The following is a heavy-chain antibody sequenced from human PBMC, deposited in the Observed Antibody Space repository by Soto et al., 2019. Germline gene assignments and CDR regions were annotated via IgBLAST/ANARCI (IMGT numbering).Heavy chain of an antibody. V-gene: IGHV4-59*01. CDR2: IYYSGST. J-gene: IGHJ4*02. Sequence: SETLSLTCTVSGGSISSYYWSWIRQPPGKGLEWIGYIYYSGSTNYNPSLKSRVTISEDTSKDQFSLKLRSVTAADTAVYYCARGPNWNDPTPVIDYWGQGTLVTVSS. CDR3: ARGPNWNDPTPVIDY. D-gene: IGHD1-20*01. CDR1: GGSISSYY.